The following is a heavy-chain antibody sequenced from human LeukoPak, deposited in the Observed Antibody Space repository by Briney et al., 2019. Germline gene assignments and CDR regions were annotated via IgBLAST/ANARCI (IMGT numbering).Heavy chain of an antibody. CDR1: GYTFTGYY. J-gene: IGHJ4*02. CDR3: AREGRGMANPYFFDY. D-gene: IGHD5-24*01. V-gene: IGHV1-2*02. CDR2: INPNSGGT. Sequence: ASVKVSCKASGYTFTGYYMHWVRQAPGQGLEWMGWINPNSGGTNYAQKFQGRVTMTRNTSISTAYMELSSLRSEDTAVYYCAREGRGMANPYFFDYWGQGTLVTVSS.